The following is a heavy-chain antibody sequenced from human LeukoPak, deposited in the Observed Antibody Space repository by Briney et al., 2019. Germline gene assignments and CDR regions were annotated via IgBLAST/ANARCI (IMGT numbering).Heavy chain of an antibody. Sequence: SETLSLTCTVSGGSISSDDYYWSWIRQPPGKGLEWIGYVFYSGSTYYNPSLKSRVTISVVRSKNQFSLNLRSVTAADAAVYYCARVTKPLVVVTAWGQGTLVTVSS. V-gene: IGHV4-30-4*01. CDR3: ARVTKPLVVVTA. CDR1: GGSISSDDYY. CDR2: VFYSGST. D-gene: IGHD2-21*02. J-gene: IGHJ5*02.